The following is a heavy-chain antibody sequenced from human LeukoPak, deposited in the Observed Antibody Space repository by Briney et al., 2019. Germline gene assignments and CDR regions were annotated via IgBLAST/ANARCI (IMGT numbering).Heavy chain of an antibody. Sequence: SETLSLTCAVYGGSFSGYYWSWIRQPPGKGLEWIGEINHSGSTNYNPSLKSRATISVDTHKNQFSLKLSSVTAADTAVYYCAIYPPRSGDYWGQGTLVTVSS. CDR3: AIYPPRSGDY. J-gene: IGHJ4*02. D-gene: IGHD3-10*01. CDR2: INHSGST. V-gene: IGHV4-34*01. CDR1: GGSFSGYY.